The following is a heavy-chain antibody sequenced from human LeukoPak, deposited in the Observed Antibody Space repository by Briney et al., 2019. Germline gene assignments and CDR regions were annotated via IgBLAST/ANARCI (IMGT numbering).Heavy chain of an antibody. Sequence: ASVKVSCKASGYTFTSYYMHWVRQAPGQGLEWMGIINPSGGSTSYAQKFQGRVTMTRDTSTSTVYMELSSLRSEDTAVYYCARDIGGRWLRSSPDYWGQGTLVTVSS. J-gene: IGHJ4*02. CDR2: INPSGGST. V-gene: IGHV1-46*01. CDR1: GYTFTSYY. CDR3: ARDIGGRWLRSSPDY. D-gene: IGHD5-24*01.